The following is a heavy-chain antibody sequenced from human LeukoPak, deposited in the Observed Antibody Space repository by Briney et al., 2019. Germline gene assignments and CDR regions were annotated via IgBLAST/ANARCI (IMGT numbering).Heavy chain of an antibody. J-gene: IGHJ4*02. CDR3: ARQTPESGFDY. D-gene: IGHD2/OR15-2a*01. V-gene: IGHV4-4*09. CDR1: GGSISSYY. CDR2: IYTSGST. Sequence: SETLSLTCTVSGGSISSYYWSWIRQPPGKGLEWIGYIYTSGSTNYNPSLKSRVTISVDTSKNQFSLKLSSVTAADTAVYYCARQTPESGFDYWGQGTLVTVSS.